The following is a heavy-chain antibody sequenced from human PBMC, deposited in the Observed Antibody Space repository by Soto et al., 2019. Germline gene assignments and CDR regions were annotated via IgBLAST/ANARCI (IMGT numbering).Heavy chain of an antibody. J-gene: IGHJ6*02. V-gene: IGHV5-10-1*01. CDR1: GYSFTSHW. Sequence: GESLKISCKGSGYSFTSHWISWVRQMPGKGLEWMGRIDPSDSYTNYSPSFQGHVTISADKSISTAYLQWSSLKASDTAMYYCASHNEYYYYYGMDVWGQGTTVTVSS. D-gene: IGHD1-1*01. CDR3: ASHNEYYYYYGMDV. CDR2: IDPSDSYT.